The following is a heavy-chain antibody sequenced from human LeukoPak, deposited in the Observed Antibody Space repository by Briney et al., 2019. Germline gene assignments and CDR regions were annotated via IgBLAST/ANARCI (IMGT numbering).Heavy chain of an antibody. V-gene: IGHV3-21*01. CDR1: GLTFSSYS. CDR3: ARGLNCGGDCYSRKFYFDY. D-gene: IGHD2-21*02. CDR2: ITISSSYI. J-gene: IGHJ4*02. Sequence: HPGGSLRLSCAASGLTFSSYSTGSVRQAPGKGLEWVSSITISSSYIYYAASVKGRFTISRDNAKNSLYLQMNSLRAEDTAVYYCARGLNCGGDCYSRKFYFDYWGQGSLVTVSS.